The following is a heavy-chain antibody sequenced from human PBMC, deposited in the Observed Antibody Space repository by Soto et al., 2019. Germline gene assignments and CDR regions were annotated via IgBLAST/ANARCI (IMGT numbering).Heavy chain of an antibody. Sequence: QVLLQESGPGLVKPSGTLSLACAVSSGSISSSNWWSWVRQPPGKGLEWIGEIYHSETTNYTPSLKRRVTISVDTCKNQFSPQLSAVTAPDTAVYYCASLIAVANYWGQGTLVTVSS. J-gene: IGHJ4*02. V-gene: IGHV4-4*02. CDR2: IYHSETT. D-gene: IGHD6-19*01. CDR3: ASLIAVANY. CDR1: SGSISSSNW.